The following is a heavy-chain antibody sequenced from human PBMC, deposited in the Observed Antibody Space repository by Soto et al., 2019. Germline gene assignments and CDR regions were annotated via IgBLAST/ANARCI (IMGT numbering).Heavy chain of an antibody. Sequence: PGESLKISCKGSGYSFTNYWSSWMRQMHGKGLEWMGRIDPSDSYTNYSPSFQGHVTISADKSISTAYLQWSSLKASDTAMYYCASGYYDSSPDYFDYWGQGTLVTVSS. J-gene: IGHJ4*02. CDR1: GYSFTNYW. CDR2: IDPSDSYT. V-gene: IGHV5-10-1*01. D-gene: IGHD3-22*01. CDR3: ASGYYDSSPDYFDY.